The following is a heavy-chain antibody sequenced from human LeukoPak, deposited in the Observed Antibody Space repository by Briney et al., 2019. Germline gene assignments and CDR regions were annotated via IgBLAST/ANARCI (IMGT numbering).Heavy chain of an antibody. Sequence: GGSLRLSCAASGFTSDDYGMTWVRQAPGKGLEWVSGINWNGGNTGYADSVKGRFAISRDNSKNTLYLQTNSLKPDDTAVYYCAKSPQHWYFDLWGRGTLVTVSS. J-gene: IGHJ2*01. V-gene: IGHV3-20*04. CDR2: INWNGGNT. CDR1: GFTSDDYG. CDR3: AKSPQHWYFDL.